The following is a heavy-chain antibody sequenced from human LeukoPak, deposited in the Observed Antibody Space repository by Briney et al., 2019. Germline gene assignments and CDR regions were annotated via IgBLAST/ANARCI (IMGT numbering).Heavy chain of an antibody. CDR1: GFTFSSYE. J-gene: IGHJ4*02. Sequence: GGSLRLSCAASGFTFSSYEMNWVRQAPGKGLEWVSYISSSGSTIYYADSVKGRFTISRDNSKNTLYLQMNSLRAEDTAVYYCAREGEVTTPFDYWGQGTLVTVSS. V-gene: IGHV3-48*03. CDR2: ISSSGSTI. D-gene: IGHD4-17*01. CDR3: AREGEVTTPFDY.